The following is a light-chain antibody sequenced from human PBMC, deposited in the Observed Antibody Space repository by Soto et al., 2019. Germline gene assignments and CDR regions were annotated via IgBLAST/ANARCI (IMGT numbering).Light chain of an antibody. CDR1: SSDVGGYNY. V-gene: IGLV2-14*01. CDR2: DVS. J-gene: IGLJ1*01. CDR3: SSYTSSSTLV. Sequence: QSALTQPASVSGSPGQPITISCTGTSSDVGGYNYVSWYQQHPGKAPKLMIYDVSNRPSGVSNRFSGSKSGNTASLTISGLQAEDEADYYCSSYTSSSTLVFGTGTQLTVL.